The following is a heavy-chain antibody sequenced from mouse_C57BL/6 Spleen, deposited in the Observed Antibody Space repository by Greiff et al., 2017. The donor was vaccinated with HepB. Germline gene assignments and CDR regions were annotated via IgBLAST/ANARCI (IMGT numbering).Heavy chain of an antibody. CDR3: ARWGTAQATVFDY. V-gene: IGHV1-69*01. CDR1: GYTFTSYW. D-gene: IGHD3-2*02. CDR2: IDPSDSYT. J-gene: IGHJ2*01. Sequence: VKLQQPGAELVMPGASVKLSCKASGYTFTSYWMHWVKQRPGQGLEWIGEIDPSDSYTNYNQKFKGKSTLTVDKSSSTAYMQLSSLTSEDSAVYYCARWGTAQATVFDYWGQGTTLTVSS.